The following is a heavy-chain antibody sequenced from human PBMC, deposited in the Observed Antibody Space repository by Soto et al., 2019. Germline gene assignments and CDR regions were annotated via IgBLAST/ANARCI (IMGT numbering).Heavy chain of an antibody. CDR1: GFTFSSYS. CDR3: ASDQVAQLLLLSSNGMDV. D-gene: IGHD3-16*01. CDR2: ISSSSSYI. J-gene: IGHJ6*02. Sequence: PGGSLRISFAASGFTFSSYSMNWVRQAPGKVLELVSSISSSSSYIYYADSVKGQFTISRDNSKNSLYLQMNSLRAEDTAVYYSASDQVAQLLLLSSNGMDVCGQWATVTVS. V-gene: IGHV3-21*01.